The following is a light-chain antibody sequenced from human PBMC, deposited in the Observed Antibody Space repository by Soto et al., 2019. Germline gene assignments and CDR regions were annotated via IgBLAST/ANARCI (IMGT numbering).Light chain of an antibody. CDR2: GTS. CDR1: QTVSSTY. Sequence: EIVLTQSPGTLSLSPGERATLSCRTSQTVSSTYLAWYQQKRGQAPRLLIYGTSNRATGIPDRFSGRGSGTDFTLTISRLEPEDFAVYHCQLYGSSPLYSFAQGNELEIK. V-gene: IGKV3-20*01. J-gene: IGKJ2*01. CDR3: QLYGSSPLYS.